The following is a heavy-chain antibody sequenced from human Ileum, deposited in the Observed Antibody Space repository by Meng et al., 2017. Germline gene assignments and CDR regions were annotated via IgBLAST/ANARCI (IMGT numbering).Heavy chain of an antibody. J-gene: IGHJ2*01. CDR3: ARNDLAFWYFDL. V-gene: IGHV4-31*01. D-gene: IGHD3-3*01. Sequence: GPRLISPSQTLSPTFIVVGVSISSNVNYWSWIRQHPWKGLEWLGYMYYSGSTYYNPSINTPITISLDTSKNQFSLRLDSVTAADTAVYFCARNDLAFWYFDLWGRGTLVTVSS. CDR1: GVSISSNVNY. CDR2: MYYSGST.